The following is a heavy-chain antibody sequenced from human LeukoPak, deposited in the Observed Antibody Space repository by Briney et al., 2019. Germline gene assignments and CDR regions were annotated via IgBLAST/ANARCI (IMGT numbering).Heavy chain of an antibody. J-gene: IGHJ4*02. CDR3: ARGGSVRGVISLGGLDY. Sequence: PSETLSLTCTVSGGSISSYYWSWTRQPPGKGLEWIGYIYYSGSTNYNPSLKSRVTISVDTSKNQFSLKLSSVTAADTAVYYCARGGSVRGVISLGGLDYWGQGTLVTVSS. CDR1: GGSISSYY. CDR2: IYYSGST. D-gene: IGHD3-10*01. V-gene: IGHV4-59*01.